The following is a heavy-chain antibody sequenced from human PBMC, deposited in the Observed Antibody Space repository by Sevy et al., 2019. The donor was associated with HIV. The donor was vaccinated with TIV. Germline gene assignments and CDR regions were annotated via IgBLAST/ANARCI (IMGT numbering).Heavy chain of an antibody. D-gene: IGHD3-22*01. CDR3: AVGYYDSSGPDY. J-gene: IGHJ4*02. CDR1: GFTFSSYA. CDR2: ISYDGSNK. V-gene: IGHV3-30-3*01. Sequence: GGSLRLSFAASGFTFSSYAMHWVRQAPGKGLEWVAVISYDGSNKHYADSVKGRFTISRDNSKNTLYLQMNSLRAEDTAVYYCAVGYYDSSGPDYWGQGTLVTVSS.